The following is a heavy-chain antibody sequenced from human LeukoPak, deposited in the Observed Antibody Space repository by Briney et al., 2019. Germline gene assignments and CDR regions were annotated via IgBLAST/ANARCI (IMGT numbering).Heavy chain of an antibody. V-gene: IGHV1-69*13. CDR2: IIPIFGTA. CDR1: GGTFSSYA. D-gene: IGHD1-7*01. CDR3: ARAVAGTESPFDY. Sequence: GASVKVSCKASGGTFSSYAISWVRQAPGQGLEWMGGIIPIFGTANYAQKFQGRVTITADESTSTAYMELSSLRAEDTAVYYCARAVAGTESPFDYWGQGTLVTVSS. J-gene: IGHJ4*02.